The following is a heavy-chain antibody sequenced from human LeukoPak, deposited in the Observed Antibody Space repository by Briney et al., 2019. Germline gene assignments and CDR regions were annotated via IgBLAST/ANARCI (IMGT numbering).Heavy chain of an antibody. V-gene: IGHV3-23*01. J-gene: IGHJ6*03. D-gene: IGHD3-16*01. Sequence: GGSLRLSCEASGSGFTFGNFAMSWVRQAPGKGLEWLSGISGSGYYTYYADSVKGRFTISRDNSKNTLYIQMNSLRAEDTAVYYCAKDGSWGDYYFYFYMDVWGEGTTVIVSS. CDR3: AKDGSWGDYYFYFYMDV. CDR1: GSGFTFGNFA. CDR2: ISGSGYYT.